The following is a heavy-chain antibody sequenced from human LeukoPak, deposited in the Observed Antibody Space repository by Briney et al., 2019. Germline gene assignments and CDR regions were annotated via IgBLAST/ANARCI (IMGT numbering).Heavy chain of an antibody. CDR3: ARGARAIVVVPAANYYYYGMDV. CDR2: MNPNSGNT. V-gene: IGHV1-8*01. J-gene: IGHJ6*02. CDR1: GYTFTNYD. Sequence: ASVKVSCKASGYTFTNYDINWVRQATGQGLEWMGWMNPNSGNTGYAQKFQGRVTMTRNTSISTAYMELSSLRSEDTAVYYCARGARAIVVVPAANYYYYGMDVWGQGTTVTVSS. D-gene: IGHD2-2*01.